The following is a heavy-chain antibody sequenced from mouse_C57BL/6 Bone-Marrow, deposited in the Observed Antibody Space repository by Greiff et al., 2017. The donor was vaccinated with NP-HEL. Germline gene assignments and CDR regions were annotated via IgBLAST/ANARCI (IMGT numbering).Heavy chain of an antibody. J-gene: IGHJ4*01. CDR3: REGYYSYAMDY. Sequence: VQLQQSGPELVKPGASVKMSCKASGYTFTDYYMHWVKQKPGKGLEWIGEIYPGSGNTYYNEKFKGKATLTADTSSSTAYMQLSSLTSEDTAVYYCAREGYYSYAMDYWGQGTSVTVSS. CDR1: YTFTDYYM. CDR2: YPGSGNTY. D-gene: IGHD2-3*01. V-gene: IGHV1-83*01.